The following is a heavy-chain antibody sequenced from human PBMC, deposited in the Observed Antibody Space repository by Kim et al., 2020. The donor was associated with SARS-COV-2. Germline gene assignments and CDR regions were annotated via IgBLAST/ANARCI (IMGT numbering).Heavy chain of an antibody. CDR3: VRDASWSFDY. Sequence: GGSLRLSCAASGFDFRIYMMSWVRQAPGKGLEWLSKIDAGSSFIYYAESVKGRFTVSRDDAKNLVYLDMSSLRADDTAVYYCVRDASWSFDYWGQGNLVTVSS. J-gene: IGHJ4*02. V-gene: IGHV3-21*06. CDR2: IDAGSSFI. CDR1: GFDFRIYM. D-gene: IGHD2-8*01.